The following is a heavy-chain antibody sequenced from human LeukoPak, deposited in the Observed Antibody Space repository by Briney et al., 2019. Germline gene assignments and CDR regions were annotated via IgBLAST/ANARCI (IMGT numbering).Heavy chain of an antibody. D-gene: IGHD3-16*01. CDR2: INPTGDTT. Sequence: ASAKVSCKAPGYRLTSYYMHWVRQAPGQGLEWMGIINPTGDTTNFAQKYQGRVTMTSDTSTSTVYMEPSSLRSEDTAVYYCARVVSGQQLGYWGQGTLVTVSS. CDR3: ARVVSGQQLGY. CDR1: GYRLTSYY. V-gene: IGHV1-46*01. J-gene: IGHJ4*02.